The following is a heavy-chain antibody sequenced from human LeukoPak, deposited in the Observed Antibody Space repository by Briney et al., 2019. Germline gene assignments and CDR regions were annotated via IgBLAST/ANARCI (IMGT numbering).Heavy chain of an antibody. Sequence: SGPTLVNPTQTLTLTCTFSGFSLSTSGMRVSWIRQPPGKALEWLARIDWDDDKFYSTSLKTRLTISKDTSKNQVVLTMTNIDPVDTATYYCARIPGGSSSWYFDYWGQGTLVTVSS. D-gene: IGHD6-13*01. CDR3: ARIPGGSSSWYFDY. V-gene: IGHV2-70*04. J-gene: IGHJ4*02. CDR2: IDWDDDK. CDR1: GFSLSTSGMR.